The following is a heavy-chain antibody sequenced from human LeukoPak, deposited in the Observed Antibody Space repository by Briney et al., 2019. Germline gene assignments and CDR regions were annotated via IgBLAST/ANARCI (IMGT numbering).Heavy chain of an antibody. CDR3: ASGIIAPPDY. CDR1: GFTFSTYA. V-gene: IGHV3-23*01. Sequence: GGSLRFSCEVFGFTFSTYAMTWVRQAPGRGLEWVSTISGGDGGTYYADSVKGRFTVSRDTSKNTLYLQMNSLRAEDTALYYCASGIIAPPDYWGQGTLVTVSS. CDR2: ISGGDGGT. D-gene: IGHD3-10*01. J-gene: IGHJ4*02.